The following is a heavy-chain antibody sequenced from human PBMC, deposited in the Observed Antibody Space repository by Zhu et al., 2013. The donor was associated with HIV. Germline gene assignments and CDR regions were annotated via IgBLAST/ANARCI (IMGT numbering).Heavy chain of an antibody. CDR2: INPNNGAR. V-gene: IGHV1-2*02. CDR3: ARQPDDQWLDY. D-gene: IGHD6-19*01. CDR1: GYTFTDYY. Sequence: QVQLVQSGAEMKKPGASVRVSCEASGYTFTDYYIHWVRQAPGQGLEWMGWINPNNGARKYAQKFQDTVTMAWDTSISTAYMTLSRLKSDDTAVYYCARQPDDQWLDYWGQGTLVTVSS. J-gene: IGHJ4*02.